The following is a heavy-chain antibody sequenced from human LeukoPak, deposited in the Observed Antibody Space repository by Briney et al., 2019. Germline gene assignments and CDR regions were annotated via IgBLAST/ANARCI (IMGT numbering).Heavy chain of an antibody. V-gene: IGHV4-59*01. CDR2: IYYSGST. Sequence: MPSETLSLTCTVSGGSISSYYWSWIRQPPGKGLEWIGYIYYSGSTNYNPSLKSRVTIPVDTSKNQFSLKLSSVTAADTAVYYCAREGHSSSYYMDVWGKGTTVTVSS. D-gene: IGHD6-6*01. CDR3: AREGHSSSYYMDV. J-gene: IGHJ6*03. CDR1: GGSISSYY.